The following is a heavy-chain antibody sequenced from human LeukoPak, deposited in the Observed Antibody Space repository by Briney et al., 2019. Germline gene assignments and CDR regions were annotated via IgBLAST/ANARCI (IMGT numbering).Heavy chain of an antibody. CDR1: GYTFTSYY. CDR3: ALGDTGAPFDY. Sequence: ASVKVSCEASGYTFTSYYMHWVRQAPGQGLEWMGIINPNGYSTRSAQKFQGRVTMTRDTPTSTVYMELSSLRAEDTAVYYCALGDTGAPFDYWGQGTLVTVSS. CDR2: INPNGYST. D-gene: IGHD1-26*01. J-gene: IGHJ4*02. V-gene: IGHV1-46*01.